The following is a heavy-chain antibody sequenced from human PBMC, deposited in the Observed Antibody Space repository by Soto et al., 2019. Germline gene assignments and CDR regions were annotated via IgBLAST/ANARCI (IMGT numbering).Heavy chain of an antibody. J-gene: IGHJ4*02. V-gene: IGHV2-5*02. Sequence: QITLRESGPTLVKPTQTLTLTCTFSGFSLSTSGVGVGWIRQPPGKALELVALVFWDDDKRYSTLLKIRVTITKDTSKNQVVLTMTNMDPVDTGTYYCAHRSATDGGAFGFWGQGTLVTVSS. CDR2: VFWDDDK. CDR3: AHRSATDGGAFGF. CDR1: GFSLSTSGVG. D-gene: IGHD1-26*01.